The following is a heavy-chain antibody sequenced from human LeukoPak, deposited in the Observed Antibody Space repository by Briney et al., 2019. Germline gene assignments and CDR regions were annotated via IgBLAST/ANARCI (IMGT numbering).Heavy chain of an antibody. D-gene: IGHD2-15*01. J-gene: IGHJ4*02. CDR3: ATELVVVAAQEVDY. Sequence: KAGGSLRLSCAASGFTFSSYTMNWVRQAPGKGLEWVSSISSSSTYIYYADSVKGRFTISRDYARNSLSLQMNSLRAEDTAVYYCATELVVVAAQEVDYWGQGTLVTVSS. CDR1: GFTFSSYT. V-gene: IGHV3-21*01. CDR2: ISSSSTYI.